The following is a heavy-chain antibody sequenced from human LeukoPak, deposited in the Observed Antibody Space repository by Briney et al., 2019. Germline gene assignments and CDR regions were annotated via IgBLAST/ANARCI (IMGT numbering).Heavy chain of an antibody. V-gene: IGHV3-23*01. CDR1: GFTFNGYG. CDR3: ARGVRVSFDI. Sequence: GGSLRPSCAASGFTFNGYGMHWVRQAPGKGLEWVSAISGRDGSTYYADSVKGRLTISRDNSKNTLYLQMNSLRAEDTAVYYCARGVRVSFDIWGQGTMVTVSS. J-gene: IGHJ3*02. D-gene: IGHD6-13*01. CDR2: ISGRDGST.